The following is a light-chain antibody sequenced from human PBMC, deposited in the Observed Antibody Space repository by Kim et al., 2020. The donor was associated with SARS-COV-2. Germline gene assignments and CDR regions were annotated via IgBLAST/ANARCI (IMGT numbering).Light chain of an antibody. J-gene: IGLJ3*02. CDR1: KLGDKY. V-gene: IGLV3-1*01. CDR3: QAWDIRTV. Sequence: SYELTQPPSVSVSPGQTASITCSGDKLGDKYACWYQQKPGQSPVLVIYRDTERPSGIPERFSGSNSGHTATLTISGTQPMDEAAYYCQAWDIRTVFGGGT. CDR2: RDT.